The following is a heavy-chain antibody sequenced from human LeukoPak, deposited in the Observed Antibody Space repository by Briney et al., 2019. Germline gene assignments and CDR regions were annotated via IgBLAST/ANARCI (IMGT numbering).Heavy chain of an antibody. CDR2: ISSSGSTI. Sequence: GGSLRLSCAAPGFTFSSYEMNWVRQAPGKGLEWVSYISSSGSTIYYADSVKGRFTISRDNAKNSLYLQMNSLRAEDTAVYYCACGSGSFYYYYGMDVWGKGTTVTVSS. D-gene: IGHD3-10*01. J-gene: IGHJ6*04. CDR3: ACGSGSFYYYYGMDV. CDR1: GFTFSSYE. V-gene: IGHV3-48*03.